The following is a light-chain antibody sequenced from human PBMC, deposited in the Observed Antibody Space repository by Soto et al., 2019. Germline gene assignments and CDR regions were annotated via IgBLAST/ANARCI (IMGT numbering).Light chain of an antibody. CDR2: GAS. Sequence: EIVMTQSPDTLSLSPGERATLSCRASLSVSSSYLAWYQQKPGQAPRLLIYGASSRATGIPDRFSGSGSGTDFTLTISRLEPGDFAVYYCQQYGSSPPTWTFGQGTKVDIK. J-gene: IGKJ1*01. CDR1: LSVSSSY. CDR3: QQYGSSPPTWT. V-gene: IGKV3-20*01.